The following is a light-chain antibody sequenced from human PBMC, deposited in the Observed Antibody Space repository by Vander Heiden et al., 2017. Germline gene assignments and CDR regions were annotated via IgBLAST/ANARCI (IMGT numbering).Light chain of an antibody. CDR1: SSNIGSNT. CDR2: NNN. J-gene: IGLJ2*01. CDR3: ATWDDSLNGVV. V-gene: IGLV1-44*01. Sequence: QSVLTQPPSASGTPGQRVTISCSGSSSNIGSNTVNWYQPRPGTAPKLLIYNNNQRPSGVPDRFSGSMSGTSASLAISGLQSEDEADYYCATWDDSLNGVVFGGGTKLTVL.